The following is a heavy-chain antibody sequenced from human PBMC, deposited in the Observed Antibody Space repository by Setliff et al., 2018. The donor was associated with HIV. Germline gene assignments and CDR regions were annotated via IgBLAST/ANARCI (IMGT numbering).Heavy chain of an antibody. CDR1: GYTFTNYA. V-gene: IGHV1-3*01. Sequence: ASVKVSCKASGYTFTNYAIHWVRQAPGQRLEWMGWINAGNGHTKYSQRFQGRVTITRDTSASTAYMELSSLRSEDTAVYYCARDSRDIVVVIAPEPEPYYYYGMDVWGEGTTVTVSS. CDR3: ARDSRDIVVVIAPEPEPYYYYGMDV. CDR2: INAGNGHT. D-gene: IGHD2-15*01. J-gene: IGHJ6*04.